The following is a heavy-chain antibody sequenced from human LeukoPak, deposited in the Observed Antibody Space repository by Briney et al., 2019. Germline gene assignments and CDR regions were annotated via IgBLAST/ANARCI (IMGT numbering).Heavy chain of an antibody. D-gene: IGHD3-22*01. CDR2: IYYSGST. Sequence: SETLSLTCIVSGGSISSGGYYWSWIRQHPGKGLEWIGYIYYSGSTYYSPSLKSRVTISVDTSKNQFSLKLSSVTAADTAVYYCARDSGYDSSGYYPLKYWGQGTLVTVSS. J-gene: IGHJ4*02. CDR1: GGSISSGGYY. V-gene: IGHV4-31*03. CDR3: ARDSGYDSSGYYPLKY.